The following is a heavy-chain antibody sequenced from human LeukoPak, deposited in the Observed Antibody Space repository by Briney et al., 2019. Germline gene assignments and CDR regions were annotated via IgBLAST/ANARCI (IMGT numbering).Heavy chain of an antibody. CDR2: INPSGGST. J-gene: IGHJ4*02. Sequence: ASVKVSCKASGYTFTSYYMHWVRQAPGQGLEWMGIINPSGGSTSYAQKFQGRVTMTRDMSTSTAYLELSSLRSEDTAVYYCARDRGGLASARHFDYWGQGTLVTVSS. V-gene: IGHV1-46*01. CDR3: ARDRGGLASARHFDY. D-gene: IGHD3-3*02. CDR1: GYTFTSYY.